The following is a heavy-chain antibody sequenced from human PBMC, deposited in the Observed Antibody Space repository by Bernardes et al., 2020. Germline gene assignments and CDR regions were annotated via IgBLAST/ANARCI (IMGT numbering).Heavy chain of an antibody. J-gene: IGHJ5*02. D-gene: IGHD3-3*01. CDR3: AREPPIRVLEWLPSHNWVDP. CDR2: ISSSSSYI. V-gene: IGHV3-21*01. CDR1: GFTFRSYS. Sequence: WGSLSLSCAASGFTFRSYSMNWVRQAPGKGLEWVSSISSSSSYIYYADSVKGRFTISRDNAKNSLYLQMNSLRAEDTAVYYCAREPPIRVLEWLPSHNWVDPWGQGTLVTVSS.